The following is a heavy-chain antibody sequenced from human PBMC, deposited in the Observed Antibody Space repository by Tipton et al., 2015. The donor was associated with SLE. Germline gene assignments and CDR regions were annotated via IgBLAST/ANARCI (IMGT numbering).Heavy chain of an antibody. CDR3: AGQTYNSHAMDV. CDR2: VSNGGSRR. CDR1: GFSISDYG. D-gene: IGHD1-1*01. V-gene: IGHV3-30*03. Sequence: QLVQSGGGVVQYGTSLSLSCAASGFSISDYGLHWVRQAPGKGLEWVSFVSNGGSRRHADSVKGRFSISRDDSKNTLSLQINSLRPEDTAVYYCAGQTYNSHAMDVWGQGTTVTVSS. J-gene: IGHJ6*02.